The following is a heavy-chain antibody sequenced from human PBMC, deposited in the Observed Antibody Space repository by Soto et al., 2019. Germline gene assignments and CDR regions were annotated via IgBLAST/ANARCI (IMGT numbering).Heavy chain of an antibody. CDR1: GFTFSSYS. Sequence: GGSLGLSCAASGFTFSSYSMNWVRQAPGKGLEWVSSISSSSSYIYYADSVKGRFTISRDNAKNSLYLQMNSLRAEDTAVYYCARESGYSPSGMDVWGQATTVTVSS. CDR2: ISSSSSYI. CDR3: ARESGYSPSGMDV. V-gene: IGHV3-21*01. D-gene: IGHD5-18*01. J-gene: IGHJ6*02.